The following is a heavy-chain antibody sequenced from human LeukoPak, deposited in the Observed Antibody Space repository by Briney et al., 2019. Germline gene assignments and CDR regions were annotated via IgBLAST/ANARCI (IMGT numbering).Heavy chain of an antibody. CDR2: ITTSNYI. V-gene: IGHV3-21*04. J-gene: IGHJ4*02. CDR1: GFTFSSHS. Sequence: PGGSLRLSCAVSGFTFSSHSVNWVRQAPGKGLEWVLSITTSNYIYYADSVKGRFTISRDNSKNTLYLQMNSLRAEDTAVYYCAKDRVSYDFWSGYLSDYWGQGTLVTVSS. CDR3: AKDRVSYDFWSGYLSDY. D-gene: IGHD3-3*01.